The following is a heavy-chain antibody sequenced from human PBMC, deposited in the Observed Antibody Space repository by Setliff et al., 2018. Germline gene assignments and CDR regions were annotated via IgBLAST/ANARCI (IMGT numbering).Heavy chain of an antibody. D-gene: IGHD4-4*01. V-gene: IGHV4-39*07. CDR3: VRESVRASTTTISKFDF. Sequence: SETLSLTCTVSGASISSSSYYWGWIRQPPGKGLEWIGSFYYSGSTYYNPSLKSRVTISVDTSKNQFSLQVNSVTPEDTAVYFCVRESVRASTTTISKFDFWGQGTLVTVSS. CDR2: FYYSGST. CDR1: GASISSSSYY. J-gene: IGHJ4*02.